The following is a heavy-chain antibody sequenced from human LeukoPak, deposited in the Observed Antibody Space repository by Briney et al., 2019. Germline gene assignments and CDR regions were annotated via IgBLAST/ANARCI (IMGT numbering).Heavy chain of an antibody. V-gene: IGHV1-69*01. CDR3: AHYYYDSSAPGAFDI. CDR2: IIPIFGTA. CDR1: GCTFISYA. D-gene: IGHD3-22*01. J-gene: IGHJ3*02. Sequence: SVKVSCKASGCTFISYAISWVRQAPGQGLEWMGGIIPIFGTANYAQKFQGRVTITADESTRTAYMELSSLRSEDTAVYYCAHYYYDSSAPGAFDIWGQGTMVTVSS.